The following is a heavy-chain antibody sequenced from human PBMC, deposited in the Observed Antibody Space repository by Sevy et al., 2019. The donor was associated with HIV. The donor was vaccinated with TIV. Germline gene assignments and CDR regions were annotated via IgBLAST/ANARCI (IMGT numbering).Heavy chain of an antibody. CDR3: ARRYFDV. V-gene: IGHV3-7*01. Sequence: GGSLRLSCAASGFTFHTYWMQWVRQAPGKGLEWVANIRQDGNEIYYADSVKGRFTISRYNAMQSLYLEMTNLRVEDSGIYYCARRYFDVWGQGTLVTVSS. CDR2: IRQDGNEI. J-gene: IGHJ4*02. CDR1: GFTFHTYW.